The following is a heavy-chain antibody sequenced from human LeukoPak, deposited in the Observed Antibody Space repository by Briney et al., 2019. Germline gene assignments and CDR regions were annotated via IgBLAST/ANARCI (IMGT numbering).Heavy chain of an antibody. J-gene: IGHJ4*02. Sequence: PSETLSLTCAVYGGSFSGYYWSWIRQPPGKGLEWIGVINHSGSTNYNPSLKSRVTISVDTSKNQFSLKLSSVTAADTAVYYCARGYPFGSDYWGQGTLVTVSS. CDR3: ARGYPFGSDY. CDR1: GGSFSGYY. V-gene: IGHV4-34*01. D-gene: IGHD1-26*01. CDR2: INHSGST.